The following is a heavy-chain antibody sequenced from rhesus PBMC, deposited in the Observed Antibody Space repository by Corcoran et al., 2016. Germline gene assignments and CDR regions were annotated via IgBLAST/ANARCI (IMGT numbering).Heavy chain of an antibody. D-gene: IGHD6-25*01. CDR3: ARRGSGSPRFDY. J-gene: IGHJ4*01. V-gene: IGHV4-173*01. CDR2: ISGSMGST. Sequence: QLQLQESGPGLVKPSETLSLTCAVSGGSISRSYWRWIRQPPGKGLEWIGRISGSMGSTDYNPSLKSRVTTSTDTSKNQFSLRLSSVTAADTVVYYCARRGSGSPRFDYWGQGVLVTVSS. CDR1: GGSISRSY.